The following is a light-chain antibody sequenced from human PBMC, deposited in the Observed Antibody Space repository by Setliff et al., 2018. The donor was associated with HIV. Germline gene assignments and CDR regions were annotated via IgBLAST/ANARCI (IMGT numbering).Light chain of an antibody. CDR1: SSDVGAYNL. J-gene: IGLJ1*01. CDR2: EVN. Sequence: QSVLTQPASVSGSPGQSITISCTGTSSDVGAYNLVSWYQQPPGKAPKIMIYEVNKRPSGVSNRFSGSKPGNTASLTISWLQAEDEADYYRCSYAGGNIVFGSGTKVTVL. CDR3: CSYAGGNIV. V-gene: IGLV2-23*02.